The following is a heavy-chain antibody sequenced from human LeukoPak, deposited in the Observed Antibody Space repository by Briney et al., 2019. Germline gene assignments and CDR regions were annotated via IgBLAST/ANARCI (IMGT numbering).Heavy chain of an antibody. CDR2: IYYSGST. V-gene: IGHV4-61*01. CDR1: GGSFSSGSYY. D-gene: IGHD2-2*01. Sequence: SETLSLTCTVSGGSFSSGSYYWGWIRQPPGKGLEWIVYIYYSGSTNYNPSLKSRVTISVDTSKNQFSLKLSSVTAADTAVYYCAGTYCSSTSCLSVYGMDVWGKGTTVTVSS. J-gene: IGHJ6*04. CDR3: AGTYCSSTSCLSVYGMDV.